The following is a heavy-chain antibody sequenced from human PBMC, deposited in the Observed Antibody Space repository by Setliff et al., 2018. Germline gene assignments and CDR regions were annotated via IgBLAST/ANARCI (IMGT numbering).Heavy chain of an antibody. J-gene: IGHJ4*02. CDR1: GFSFSIYW. D-gene: IGHD3-22*01. CDR2: IKQDGSEK. V-gene: IGHV3-7*01. CDR3: ARYGYYYDSSAYYPVDK. Sequence: GGSLRLSCAASGFSFSIYWMSWVRQAPGKGLEWVANIKQDGSEKYYVDSVKGRFTISRDNAKNSLYLQMNSLRAEDTAVYYCARYGYYYDSSAYYPVDKWGQGTLITVSS.